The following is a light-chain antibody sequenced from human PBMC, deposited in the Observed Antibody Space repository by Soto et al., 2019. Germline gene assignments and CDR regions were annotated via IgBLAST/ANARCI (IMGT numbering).Light chain of an antibody. J-gene: IGLJ2*01. CDR3: CSYAGSNTFMV. CDR2: DVT. CDR1: SSDVGSYNY. V-gene: IGLV2-11*01. Sequence: QSVLTQPRSVSGSPGQSVTISCTGTSSDVGSYNYVSWYQQLPGKAPKLMIHDVTERPSGVPDRFSGSKSGNTASLTISGLQAEDEADYYGCSYAGSNTFMVFGGGTKVTVL.